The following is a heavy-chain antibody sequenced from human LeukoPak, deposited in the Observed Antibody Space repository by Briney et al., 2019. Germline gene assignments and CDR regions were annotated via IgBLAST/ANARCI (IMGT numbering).Heavy chain of an antibody. D-gene: IGHD2-8*02. J-gene: IGHJ5*02. V-gene: IGHV6-1*01. CDR1: GDRVSSNSAA. CDR3: VRDPGNWFDP. Sequence: SQTLSLNCDMSGDRVSSNSAAWNWIMQSPLRSLEWLGRTYFRSKWYNDYAPSVKSRIVVNPDTSKNHFSLQLNSVTPEDTAVYYCVRDPGNWFDPWGQGILVTVSP. CDR2: TYFRSKWYN.